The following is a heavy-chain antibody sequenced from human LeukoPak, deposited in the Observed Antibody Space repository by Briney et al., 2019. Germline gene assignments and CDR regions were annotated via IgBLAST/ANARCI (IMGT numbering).Heavy chain of an antibody. Sequence: SCKVSGYTLTELSMHWVRQAPGKGLVWVSRINSDGSSTSYADSVKGRFTISRDNAKNTLYLQMNSLRAEDTAVYYCARVPQYSSGWYYFDYWGQGTLVTVSS. CDR3: ARVPQYSSGWYYFDY. CDR2: INSDGSST. CDR1: GYTLTELS. J-gene: IGHJ4*02. D-gene: IGHD6-19*01. V-gene: IGHV3-74*01.